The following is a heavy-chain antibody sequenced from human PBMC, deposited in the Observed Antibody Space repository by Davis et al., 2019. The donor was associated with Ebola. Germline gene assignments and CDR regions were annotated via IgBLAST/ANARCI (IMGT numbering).Heavy chain of an antibody. V-gene: IGHV4-39*07. CDR2: IYYSGST. D-gene: IGHD3-10*01. J-gene: IGHJ5*02. CDR3: ARGSRGYYGSGSYRYNWFDP. Sequence: PSETLSLTCTVSGGSISSSSYYWGWIRQPPGKGLEWIGSIYYSGSTYYNPSLKSRVTISVDTSKNQFSLKLSSVTAADTAVYYCARGSRGYYGSGSYRYNWFDPWGQGTLVTVSS. CDR1: GGSISSSSYY.